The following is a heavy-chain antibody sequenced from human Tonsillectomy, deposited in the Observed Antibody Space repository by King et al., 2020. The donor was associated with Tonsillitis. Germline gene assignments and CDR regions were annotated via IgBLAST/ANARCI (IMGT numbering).Heavy chain of an antibody. Sequence: TLKESGPTLVKPTQTLTLTCTFSGFSLSTSGVGLGWIRQPPGKALECLALIYWIDDKRYSPSLKSRLTITKDTSKNQLVLTMTNMDPVDTATYYCAHLIVGSGYPFYDAFDFWGQGTMVTVSS. CDR2: IYWIDDK. V-gene: IGHV2-5*01. D-gene: IGHD3-3*01. CDR1: GFSLSTSGVG. CDR3: AHLIVGSGYPFYDAFDF. J-gene: IGHJ3*01.